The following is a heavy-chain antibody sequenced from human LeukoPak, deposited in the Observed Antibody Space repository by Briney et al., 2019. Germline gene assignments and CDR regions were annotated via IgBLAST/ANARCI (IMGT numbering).Heavy chain of an antibody. CDR2: INHSGST. D-gene: IGHD5-24*01. V-gene: IGHV4-34*01. CDR3: GRCAGKDGYNSGFDY. CDR1: GGSFSGYY. J-gene: IGHJ4*02. Sequence: SETLSLTCAVYGGSFSGYYWRWIRQPPGKGPEWIGEINHSGSTNYNPSLKSRVTISVDTSKNQFSLKLSSVTAADTAVYYCGRCAGKDGYNSGFDYWGQGTLVTVSS.